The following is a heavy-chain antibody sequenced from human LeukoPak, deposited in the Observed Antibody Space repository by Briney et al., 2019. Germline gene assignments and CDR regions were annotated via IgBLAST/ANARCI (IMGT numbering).Heavy chain of an antibody. CDR1: GYTFTSYG. V-gene: IGHV1-18*01. D-gene: IGHD2-21*02. Sequence: ASVKVSCKASGYTFTSYGISWVRQAPGQGLEWMGWISAYNGNTNYAQKLQGRVTMTTVTSTSTAYMELRSLRSDDTAVYYCARVYRGDCASTNWFDPWGQGTLVTVSS. CDR2: ISAYNGNT. J-gene: IGHJ5*02. CDR3: ARVYRGDCASTNWFDP.